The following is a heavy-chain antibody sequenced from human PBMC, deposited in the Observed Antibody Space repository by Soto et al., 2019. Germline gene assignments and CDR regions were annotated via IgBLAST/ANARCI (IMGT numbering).Heavy chain of an antibody. J-gene: IGHJ6*02. Sequence: GGSLRLSCAASGFTFSSYSMNWVRQAPGKGLEWVSYISSSSSTIYYADSVKGRFTISRDNAKNSLYLQMNSLRDEDTAVYYCASMQQLVRSGFYYYYGMDVWGQGTTVTVSS. D-gene: IGHD6-6*01. CDR1: GFTFSSYS. CDR3: ASMQQLVRSGFYYYYGMDV. V-gene: IGHV3-48*02. CDR2: ISSSSSTI.